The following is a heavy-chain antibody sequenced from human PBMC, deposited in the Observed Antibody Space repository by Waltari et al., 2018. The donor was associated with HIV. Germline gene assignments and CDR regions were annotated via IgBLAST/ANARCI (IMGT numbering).Heavy chain of an antibody. Sequence: QVQLQDSGPGLVKPSGTLSLTWVVSGGSISSSTWGSWGRQPPGKGLEWIGEIYHSGSTNYNPSLKRRVTISVDKSKDKFTLKLRSVTAADTAVYFCARVSSLTGYYKALDYWGQGTLVTVSS. J-gene: IGHJ4*02. D-gene: IGHD3-9*01. CDR2: IYHSGST. CDR3: ARVSSLTGYYKALDY. CDR1: GGSISSSTW. V-gene: IGHV4-4*02.